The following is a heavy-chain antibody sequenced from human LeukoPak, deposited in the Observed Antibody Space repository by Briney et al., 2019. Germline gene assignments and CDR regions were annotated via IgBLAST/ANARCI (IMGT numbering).Heavy chain of an antibody. CDR1: GGSISSYY. V-gene: IGHV4-59*01. D-gene: IGHD3-3*01. Sequence: SETLSLTCTVSGGSISSYYWSWIRQPPGKGLEWIGYIYYSGSTNYNPSLKSRVTISVDTSKNQFSLKLSSVTAADTAVYYCARGNGYYDFWYFDCWGQGTLVTVSS. CDR2: IYYSGST. J-gene: IGHJ4*02. CDR3: ARGNGYYDFWYFDC.